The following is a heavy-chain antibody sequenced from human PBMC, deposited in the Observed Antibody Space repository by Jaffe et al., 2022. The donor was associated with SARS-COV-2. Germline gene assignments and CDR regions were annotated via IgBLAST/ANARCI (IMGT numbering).Heavy chain of an antibody. CDR3: ARGGSSSGPFDY. CDR2: ISYDGSNK. Sequence: QVQLVESGGGVVQPGRSLRLSCAASGFTFSSYAMHWVRQAPGKGLEWVAVISYDGSNKYYADSVKGRFTISRDNSKNTLYLQMNSLRAEDTAVYYCARGGSSSGPFDYWGQGTLVTVSS. V-gene: IGHV3-30-3*01. J-gene: IGHJ4*02. CDR1: GFTFSSYA. D-gene: IGHD6-13*01.